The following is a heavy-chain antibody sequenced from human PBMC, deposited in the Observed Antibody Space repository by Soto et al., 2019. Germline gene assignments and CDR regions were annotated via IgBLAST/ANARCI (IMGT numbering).Heavy chain of an antibody. V-gene: IGHV4-59*11. D-gene: IGHD3-10*01. J-gene: IGHJ5*02. Sequence: ASETLSLTCTVSGGSISTHFWSWIRQPPGKGLEWVGYMHHGGSYNYNPSLESRITISVDTSKNQFSLNLMSVTAADTAVYYCARRYFGSGSYYFDPWGQGTLVTVSS. CDR3: ARRYFGSGSYYFDP. CDR1: GGSISTHF. CDR2: MHHGGSY.